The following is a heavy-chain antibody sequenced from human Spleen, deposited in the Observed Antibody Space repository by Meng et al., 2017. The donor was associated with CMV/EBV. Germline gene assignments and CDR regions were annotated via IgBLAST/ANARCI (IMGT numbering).Heavy chain of an antibody. D-gene: IGHD1-26*01. V-gene: IGHV4-30-4*08. CDR1: GGSISSGDYY. Sequence: SETLSLTCTVSGGSISSGDYYWSWIRQPPGKGLEWIGYLHYSGITHYKPSLTSRVTISIDASKNQFSLKLSSVTAADTAVYYCARGPPHYSGSYFDYWGQGTLVSVSS. CDR2: LHYSGIT. J-gene: IGHJ4*02. CDR3: ARGPPHYSGSYFDY.